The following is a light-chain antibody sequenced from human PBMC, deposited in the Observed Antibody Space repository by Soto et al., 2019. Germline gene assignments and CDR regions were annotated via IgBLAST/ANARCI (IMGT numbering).Light chain of an antibody. Sequence: EIVMTQSPATLSVSPGERATVSCRASQSVNSNLAWYQQQPGQAPRLLIYGASTRATGIPARFSGSGSGTEFTLTISSLQSEDFAVYYCQHYNNWPPITFGGGTKVDIK. CDR2: GAS. J-gene: IGKJ4*01. CDR1: QSVNSN. V-gene: IGKV3-15*01. CDR3: QHYNNWPPIT.